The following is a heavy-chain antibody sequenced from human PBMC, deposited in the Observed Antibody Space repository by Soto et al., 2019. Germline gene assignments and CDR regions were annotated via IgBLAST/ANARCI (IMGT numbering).Heavy chain of an antibody. D-gene: IGHD2-15*01. CDR2: IWYDGSNK. CDR3: ARDVVFLADAFET. CDR1: GFTFSSYG. J-gene: IGHJ3*02. V-gene: IGHV3-33*01. Sequence: GGSLRLSCAASGFTFSSYGMHWVRQAPGKGLEWVAVIWYDGSNKYYADSVKGRFTISRDNSKNTLYLQMNSLRAEDTAVYYCARDVVFLADAFETWGQRSMVTVSS.